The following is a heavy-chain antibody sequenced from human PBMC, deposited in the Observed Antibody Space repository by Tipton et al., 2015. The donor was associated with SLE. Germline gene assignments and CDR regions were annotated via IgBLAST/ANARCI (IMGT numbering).Heavy chain of an antibody. Sequence: QLVQSGPEVKKPGASVKVSCKASGYYFTNYDITWMRQAPGQGLEWMGWMNPNSGNTGYAQKFQGRVTMTRNTSISTAYMELSSLRSEDTAVYYCARSVAAAGTVGYWGQGTLVTVSS. CDR3: ARSVAAAGTVGY. J-gene: IGHJ4*02. D-gene: IGHD6-13*01. CDR1: GYYFTNYD. V-gene: IGHV1-8*02. CDR2: MNPNSGNT.